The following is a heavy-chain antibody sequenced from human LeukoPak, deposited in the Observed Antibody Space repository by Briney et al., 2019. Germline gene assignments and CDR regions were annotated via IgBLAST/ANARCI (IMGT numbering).Heavy chain of an antibody. CDR1: GGSISSYY. CDR2: IYTSGST. V-gene: IGHV4-4*07. Sequence: SETLSLTCTVSGGSISSYYWSWIRQPAGKGLEWIGRIYTSGSTNYNPSLKSRVTMSVDTSKNQFSLKLSSVTAADTAVYHCARTGYSSGWYGTAFDIWGQGTMVTVSS. CDR3: ARTGYSSGWYGTAFDI. D-gene: IGHD6-19*01. J-gene: IGHJ3*02.